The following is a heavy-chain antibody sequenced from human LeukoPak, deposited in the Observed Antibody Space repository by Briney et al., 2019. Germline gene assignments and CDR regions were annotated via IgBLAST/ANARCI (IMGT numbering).Heavy chain of an antibody. J-gene: IGHJ4*02. CDR1: GYTFTGYY. Sequence: GASVKVSCKPSGYTFTGYYLHWVRQAPGQGLEWLGRISPSTGGTNYAQNFQGTVTMTRAASISTAYMELSRLTSDDTAVYYCARDNDLRPIVGATTFPNEFDYWGQGTLVTVSS. V-gene: IGHV1-2*06. D-gene: IGHD1-26*01. CDR3: ARDNDLRPIVGATTFPNEFDY. CDR2: ISPSTGGT.